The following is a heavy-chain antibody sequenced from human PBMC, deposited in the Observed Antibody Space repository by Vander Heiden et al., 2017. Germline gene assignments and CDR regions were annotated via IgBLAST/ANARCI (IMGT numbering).Heavy chain of an antibody. CDR1: GFTFSSYS. CDR3: ARDRGDSSGWCLLDY. V-gene: IGHV3-21*01. D-gene: IGHD6-19*01. J-gene: IGHJ4*02. Sequence: EVQLVESGGGLVKPGGSLRLPCAASGFTFSSYSMNWVRQAPGKGLEWVSSISSSSHYIYYADSVKGRFTISRDNAKKSLYLQMNSLRAEDTAFYYCARDRGDSSGWCLLDYWGQGTLVTVSS. CDR2: ISSSSHYI.